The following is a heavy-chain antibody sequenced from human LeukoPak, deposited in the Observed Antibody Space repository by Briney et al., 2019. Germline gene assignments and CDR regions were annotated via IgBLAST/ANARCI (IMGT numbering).Heavy chain of an antibody. D-gene: IGHD3-10*01. J-gene: IGHJ4*02. Sequence: SETLSLTCTVSGGSISSGGYYWSWIRQHPGKGLEWIGYIYYSGSTYYNPSLKSRVTISVDTSKNQFSLKLSSVTAADTAVYYCARGRYYYGSGSPKPNYYFDYWGQGTLVTVSS. V-gene: IGHV4-31*03. CDR3: ARGRYYYGSGSPKPNYYFDY. CDR2: IYYSGST. CDR1: GGSISSGGYY.